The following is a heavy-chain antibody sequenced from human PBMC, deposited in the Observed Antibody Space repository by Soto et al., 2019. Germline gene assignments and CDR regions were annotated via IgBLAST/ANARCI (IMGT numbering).Heavy chain of an antibody. Sequence: LGESLKISCKGSGYSFTSYWIGWVRQMPGKGLEWMGIIYPGDSDTRYSPSFQGQVTISADKSISTAYLQWSSLKASDTAMYYCARLPYCGGFCYPPNYYYGMDFWGQGTTGTVSS. CDR1: GYSFTSYW. CDR3: ARLPYCGGFCYPPNYYYGMDF. J-gene: IGHJ6*02. V-gene: IGHV5-51*01. D-gene: IGHD2-21*02. CDR2: IYPGDSDT.